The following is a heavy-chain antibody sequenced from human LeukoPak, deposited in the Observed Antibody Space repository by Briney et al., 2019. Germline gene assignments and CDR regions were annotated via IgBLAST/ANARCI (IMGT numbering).Heavy chain of an antibody. Sequence: GGSLRLSCAASGLTFSSRGIHWVRQAPGKGLEWVAVISYDGSKKYYADSVKGQFTISRDNSKNTLYLQMNSLRAEDTAVYYCAKEAWYDSSGYFNWFDPWGQGTLVTVSS. CDR1: GLTFSSRG. V-gene: IGHV3-30*18. D-gene: IGHD3-22*01. J-gene: IGHJ5*02. CDR3: AKEAWYDSSGYFNWFDP. CDR2: ISYDGSKK.